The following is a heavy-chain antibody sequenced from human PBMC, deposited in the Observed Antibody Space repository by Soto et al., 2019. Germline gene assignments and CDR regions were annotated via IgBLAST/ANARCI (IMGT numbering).Heavy chain of an antibody. J-gene: IGHJ4*02. CDR3: ARGLIYSSSWYPFDY. CDR1: GYTFTSYD. CDR2: MNPNSGNT. V-gene: IGHV1-8*01. D-gene: IGHD6-13*01. Sequence: ASVKVPCKASGYTFTSYDTNWVRQATGQGLEWMGWMNPNSGNTGYAQKFQGRVTMTRNTSISTAYMELSSLRSEDTAVYYCARGLIYSSSWYPFDYWGQGTLVTVSS.